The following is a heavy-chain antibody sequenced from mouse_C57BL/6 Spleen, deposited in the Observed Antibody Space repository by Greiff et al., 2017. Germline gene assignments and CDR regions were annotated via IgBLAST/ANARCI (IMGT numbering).Heavy chain of an antibody. V-gene: IGHV7-3*01. CDR1: GFTFTDYY. D-gene: IGHD1-1*01. CDR3: ARNYYGSSYYAMDY. CDR2: IRNKANGYTT. J-gene: IGHJ4*01. Sequence: DVKLVESGGGLVQPGGSLSLSCAASGFTFTDYYMSWVRQPPGKALEWLGFIRNKANGYTTEYSASVKGRFTISRDNSQSILYLQMNALRAEDSATYYCARNYYGSSYYAMDYWGQGTSVTVSS.